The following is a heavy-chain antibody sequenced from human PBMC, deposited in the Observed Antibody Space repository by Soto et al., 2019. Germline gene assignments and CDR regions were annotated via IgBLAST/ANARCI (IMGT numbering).Heavy chain of an antibody. CDR2: INPSGGST. D-gene: IGHD5-18*01. J-gene: IGHJ6*02. V-gene: IGHV1-46*01. Sequence: ASVKVSCKASGYTFTSYYMHWVRQAPGQGLEWMGIINPSGGSTSYAQKFQGRVTMTRDTSTSTVYMELSSLRSEDTAVYYCARGGAMVDTDYYYGMDVWGQGTTVTVSS. CDR1: GYTFTSYY. CDR3: ARGGAMVDTDYYYGMDV.